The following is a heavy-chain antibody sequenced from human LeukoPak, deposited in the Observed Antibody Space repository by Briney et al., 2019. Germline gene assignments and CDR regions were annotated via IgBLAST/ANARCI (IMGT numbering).Heavy chain of an antibody. V-gene: IGHV4-59*12. J-gene: IGHJ4*02. Sequence: SETLSLTCTVSGGSISSYYWSWIRQPPGKGLEWIGYIYYSGSTNYNPSLKSRVTISVDTSKNQFSLKLSSVTAADTAVYYCAREGYYYGSGSQDILFDYWGQGTLVTVSS. CDR1: GGSISSYY. D-gene: IGHD3-10*01. CDR2: IYYSGST. CDR3: AREGYYYGSGSQDILFDY.